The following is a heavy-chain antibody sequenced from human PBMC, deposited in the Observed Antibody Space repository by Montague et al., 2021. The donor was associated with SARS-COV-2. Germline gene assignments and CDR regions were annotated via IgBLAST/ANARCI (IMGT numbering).Heavy chain of an antibody. CDR1: GFSLSTSGAG. J-gene: IGHJ3*02. D-gene: IGHD1-26*01. Sequence: PALVKPTQTLTLTCTFSGFSLSTSGAGVGWIRQPPGKALEWLALIYWDDDKRYSPSLKSRLTITKDTSKNQVVLTMTNMDPVDTATYYCAHRRGLLLSDAFDIWGQGTMVIVSS. V-gene: IGHV2-5*02. CDR2: IYWDDDK. CDR3: AHRRGLLLSDAFDI.